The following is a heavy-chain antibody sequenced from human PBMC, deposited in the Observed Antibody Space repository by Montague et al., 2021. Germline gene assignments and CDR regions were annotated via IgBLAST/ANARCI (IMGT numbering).Heavy chain of an antibody. J-gene: IGHJ6*03. CDR3: ARERDRYYYMDI. CDR1: GDSISSKGNF. CDR2: VSHGGRT. Sequence: SETLSLTCSVSGDSISSKGNFWGWIRQPPGKGLEWMGSVSHGGRTYYNPSLKSRVTISVDTSNNHFSLKLSSVTAADTAMYYCARERDRYYYMDIWGKGTTITVSS. V-gene: IGHV4-38-2*02.